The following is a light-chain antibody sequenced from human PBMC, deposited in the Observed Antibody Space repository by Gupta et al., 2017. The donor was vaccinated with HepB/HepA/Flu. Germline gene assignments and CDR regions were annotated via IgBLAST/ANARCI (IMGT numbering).Light chain of an antibody. CDR1: SSDVGAYNY. CDR3: ATHAGSSVV. CDR2: DVN. V-gene: IGLV2-11*01. Sequence: QSALTQPRSVSGSPGQSVTISCAGTSSDVGAYNYVSWLQQYPCKAPKFIIYDVNKRPSGVPDRFSGSKSGNTAYLTISGLQAEDEADYYCATHAGSSVVFGGGTKVTVL. J-gene: IGLJ2*01.